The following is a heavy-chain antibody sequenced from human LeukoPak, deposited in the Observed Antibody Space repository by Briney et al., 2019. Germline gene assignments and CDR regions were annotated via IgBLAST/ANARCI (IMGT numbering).Heavy chain of an antibody. V-gene: IGHV3-30*18. CDR1: GFIFNNAW. CDR3: AKDGSVAAADYYFDY. J-gene: IGHJ4*02. Sequence: GGSLRLSCAASGFIFNNAWMSWVRQAPGKGLEWVAVISYDGRNKYHADSVTGRFTISRDNSKNTLYLQMNSLRAEDTAVYYCAKDGSVAAADYYFDYWGQGTLVTVSS. CDR2: ISYDGRNK. D-gene: IGHD6-13*01.